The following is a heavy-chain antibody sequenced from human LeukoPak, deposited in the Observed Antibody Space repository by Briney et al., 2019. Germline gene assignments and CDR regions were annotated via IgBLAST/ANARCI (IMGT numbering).Heavy chain of an antibody. Sequence: PRGSLRLSSAAPGFTFSRSEMNWVSQAPGKGGGWVSYISSSGSTIYYADSVKGRFTISRDNAKNSLYLQMNSLRAEDTAVYYCAGSGYSGFAIDYWGQGTLVTVSS. CDR1: GFTFSRSE. CDR3: AGSGYSGFAIDY. D-gene: IGHD5-12*01. V-gene: IGHV3-48*03. CDR2: ISSSGSTI. J-gene: IGHJ4*02.